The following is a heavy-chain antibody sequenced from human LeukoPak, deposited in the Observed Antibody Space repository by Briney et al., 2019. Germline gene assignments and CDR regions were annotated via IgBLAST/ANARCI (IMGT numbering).Heavy chain of an antibody. D-gene: IGHD3-3*02. CDR1: GYTFTSYG. J-gene: IGHJ6*03. CDR2: ISAYNGNT. CDR3: ARVHFWNLEGNYYYMDV. Sequence: ASVKVSCKASGYTFTSYGISWVRQAPGQGLEWMGWISAYNGNTNYAQKLQGRVTMTTDTSTSTAYMELRSLRSDDTAVYYCARVHFWNLEGNYYYMDVWGKGTTVTVSS. V-gene: IGHV1-18*01.